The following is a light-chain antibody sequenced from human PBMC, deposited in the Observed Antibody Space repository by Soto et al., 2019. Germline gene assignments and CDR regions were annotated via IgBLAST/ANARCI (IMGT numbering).Light chain of an antibody. CDR1: QTVMSY. CDR2: VAS. CDR3: QQTYRIPLT. Sequence: DIAMTQSPASLSTSVGDSVNITCRAGQTVMSYLHWYRQKPGQAPNLLIYVASYLHSGVPSRFSGSGSGTDFTLTITNVQPEDSATYFCQQTYRIPLTFGGGTKVEI. J-gene: IGKJ4*01. V-gene: IGKV1-39*01.